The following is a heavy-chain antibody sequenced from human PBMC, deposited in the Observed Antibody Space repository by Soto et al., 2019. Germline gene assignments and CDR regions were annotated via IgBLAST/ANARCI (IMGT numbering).Heavy chain of an antibody. CDR2: VWYDGINI. CDR1: GFTFTNYG. V-gene: IGHV3-33*01. Sequence: QEQLVESGGGVAQPGRTLRLSCAASGFTFTNYGMQWVRQATGKGLEWVAVVWYDGINIQYAESVQGRVRISRDNSENTLLLQMNSLRVEDTAVYNGARVEPYYASDYWGQGTQVTVSS. CDR3: ARVEPYYASDY. J-gene: IGHJ4*02. D-gene: IGHD3-3*01.